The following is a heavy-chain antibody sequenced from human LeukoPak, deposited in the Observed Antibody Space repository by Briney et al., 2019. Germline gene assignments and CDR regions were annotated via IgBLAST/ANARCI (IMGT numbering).Heavy chain of an antibody. Sequence: GGSLRLSCAASGFTFSTYWMSWVRQASGKGLEWVGRIRSKANSYATAYAASVKGRFTISRDDSKNTAYLQMNSLKTEDTAVYYCTYRVATIQNLFDYWGQGTLVTVSS. CDR2: IRSKANSYAT. CDR1: GFTFSTYW. J-gene: IGHJ4*02. D-gene: IGHD5-24*01. V-gene: IGHV3-73*01. CDR3: TYRVATIQNLFDY.